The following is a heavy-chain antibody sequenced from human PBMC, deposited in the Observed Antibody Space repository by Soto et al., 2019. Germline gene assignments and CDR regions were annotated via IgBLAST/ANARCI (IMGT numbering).Heavy chain of an antibody. CDR2: INPSGGST. CDR1: GYTFTSYY. CDR3: ARSVTHNYYDSSGPFDY. Sequence: ASVKVSCKASGYTFTSYYMHWVRQAPGQGLEWMGIINPSGGSTSYAQKFQGRVTMTRDTSTSTVYMELSSLRSEDTAVYYCARSVTHNYYDSSGPFDYWGQGTPVTVSS. J-gene: IGHJ4*02. V-gene: IGHV1-46*01. D-gene: IGHD3-22*01.